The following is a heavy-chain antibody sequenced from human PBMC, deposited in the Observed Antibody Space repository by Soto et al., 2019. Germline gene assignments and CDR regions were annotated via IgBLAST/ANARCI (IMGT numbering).Heavy chain of an antibody. Sequence: QITLKESGPTLVKPTQTLTLTCTFSGFSLSTSGVGVGWIRQPPGKALEWLAFLYWDDDKRYSPSLKSRLTITKDTSKTQVPLTMPNTDPVDTATYYCARTSVNWGSRGLVDYWGQGTLVTVAS. J-gene: IGHJ4*02. CDR3: ARTSVNWGSRGLVDY. CDR1: GFSLSTSGVG. CDR2: LYWDDDK. D-gene: IGHD7-27*01. V-gene: IGHV2-5*02.